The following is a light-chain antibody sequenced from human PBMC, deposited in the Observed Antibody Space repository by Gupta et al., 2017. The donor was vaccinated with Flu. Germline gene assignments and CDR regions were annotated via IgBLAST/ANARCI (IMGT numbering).Light chain of an antibody. V-gene: IGLV2-8*01. CDR2: EVT. CDR3: TSYARSNDCV. CDR1: SSDVGAFDY. Sequence: QSALTRPAYACVSPGQSVTISCTGTSSDVGAFDYVSWYKHHPGTAPHLLCDEVTKRPSGAHGRCDGTKYGTTALTNTGGHQAEEDAYYSCTSYARSNDCVFGTGTKLTVL. J-gene: IGLJ2*01.